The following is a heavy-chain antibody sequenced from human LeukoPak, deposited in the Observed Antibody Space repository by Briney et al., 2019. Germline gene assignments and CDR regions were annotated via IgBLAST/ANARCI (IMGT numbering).Heavy chain of an antibody. V-gene: IGHV4-30-2*01. CDR1: GDSISSGGYY. J-gene: IGHJ5*02. Sequence: SETLSLTCTVSGDSISSGGYYWSWIRQPPGKGLEWIGYIYHSRSTYYNPSLKSRVTISVDRSKNQFSLKVSSVTAADTAVYYCARGLAHGFDPWGQGTLVTVSS. CDR2: IYHSRST. CDR3: ARGLAHGFDP.